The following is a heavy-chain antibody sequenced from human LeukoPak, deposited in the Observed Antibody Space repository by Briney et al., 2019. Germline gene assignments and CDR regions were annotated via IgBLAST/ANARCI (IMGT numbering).Heavy chain of an antibody. Sequence: SETLSLTCTVSGGSISVNRYYWGRIRQPPGKGPEWLGSMYYSGNTYYNPSLRSRVTISVDTSKNQFSLRLTSVTAADTAVYYCARQDRITNSIDAFDIWGQGTMVTVSS. CDR3: ARQDRITNSIDAFDI. D-gene: IGHD1-1*01. CDR1: GGSISVNRYY. V-gene: IGHV4-39*07. CDR2: MYYSGNT. J-gene: IGHJ3*02.